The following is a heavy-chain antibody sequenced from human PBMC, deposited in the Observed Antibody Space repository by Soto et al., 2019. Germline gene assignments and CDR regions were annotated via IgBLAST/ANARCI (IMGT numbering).Heavy chain of an antibody. J-gene: IGHJ6*02. Sequence: WGSLRLSCAASVFTFSSHGMTWVRQTPGKGLDLLSVIGVSGDTYYADSVKGRFTISRDNSKNTLYLQMDSLRDEDTALYYCARAPSPKVQSGMDVWGQGTAVTVSS. V-gene: IGHV3-23*01. CDR3: ARAPSPKVQSGMDV. CDR1: VFTFSSHG. CDR2: IGVSGDT.